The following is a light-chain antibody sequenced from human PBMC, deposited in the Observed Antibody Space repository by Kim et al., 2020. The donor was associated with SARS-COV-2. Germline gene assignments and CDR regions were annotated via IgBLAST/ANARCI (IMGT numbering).Light chain of an antibody. J-gene: IGLJ1*01. CDR2: DVS. CDR1: SSDVGGYNY. V-gene: IGLV2-14*03. CDR3: SSYRSRGYV. Sequence: QSALTQPASVSGSPGQSIAISCTGTSSDVGGYNYVSWYQQHPGKAPKLMIYDVSNRPSGVSNRFSGSKSGNTASLTISGLQAEDEADYYCSSYRSRGYVFGTGTKVTVL.